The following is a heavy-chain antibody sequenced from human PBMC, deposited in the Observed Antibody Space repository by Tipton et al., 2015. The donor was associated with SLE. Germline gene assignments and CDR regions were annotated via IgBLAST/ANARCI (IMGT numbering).Heavy chain of an antibody. Sequence: QLVQSGAEVKKPGESLRISCKGSGYSFTSYWISWVRQMPGKGLEWMGRIDPSDSYTNYSPSFQGHVTISADKSISTAYLQWSSLKASDTAMYYCARLMTTYYYDSSGYPPHFDYWGQGTLVTVSS. D-gene: IGHD3-22*01. CDR3: ARLMTTYYYDSSGYPPHFDY. CDR2: IDPSDSYT. CDR1: GYSFTSYW. J-gene: IGHJ4*02. V-gene: IGHV5-10-1*01.